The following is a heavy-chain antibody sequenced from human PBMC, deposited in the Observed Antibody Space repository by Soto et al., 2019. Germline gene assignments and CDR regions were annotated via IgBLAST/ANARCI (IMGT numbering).Heavy chain of an antibody. Sequence: SXTLSLACSVSGGSISSSSYFWGWIRQPPGKGLEWIGSIYYSGSTYYHPSLKSRVTVSADTSKNQFSLKLSSVTAADTAVYYCARHPSDFWFDPWGQGTLVTVSS. D-gene: IGHD2-21*02. V-gene: IGHV4-39*01. CDR1: GGSISSSSYF. J-gene: IGHJ5*02. CDR2: IYYSGST. CDR3: ARHPSDFWFDP.